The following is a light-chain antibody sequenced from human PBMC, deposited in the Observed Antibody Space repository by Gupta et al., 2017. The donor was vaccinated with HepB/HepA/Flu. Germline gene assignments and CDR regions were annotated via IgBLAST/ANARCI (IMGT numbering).Light chain of an antibody. CDR1: QSISSY. CDR2: AAS. Sequence: IQMTQSPSSLSASVGDRVTITCRASQSISSYLNWYQQKPGKAPKLLIYAASSLQSGVPSRFSGSGSGTDFTLTISSLQPEDFATYYCQQGYSTPRTFGQGTKVEIK. J-gene: IGKJ1*01. CDR3: QQGYSTPRT. V-gene: IGKV1-39*01.